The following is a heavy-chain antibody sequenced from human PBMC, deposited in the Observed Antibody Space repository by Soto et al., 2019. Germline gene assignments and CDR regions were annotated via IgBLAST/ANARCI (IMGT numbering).Heavy chain of an antibody. CDR1: GFTFSSYA. D-gene: IGHD3-22*01. CDR2: ISYDGSNK. V-gene: IGHV3-30-3*01. J-gene: IGHJ3*02. Sequence: QTGGSLRLSCAASGFTFSSYAMHWVRQAPGKGLEWVAVISYDGSNKYYADSVKGRFTISRDNSKNTLYLQMNSLRAEDTAVYYCAREGGYYYDSSGYYSLGAFDIWGQGTMVTVSS. CDR3: AREGGYYYDSSGYYSLGAFDI.